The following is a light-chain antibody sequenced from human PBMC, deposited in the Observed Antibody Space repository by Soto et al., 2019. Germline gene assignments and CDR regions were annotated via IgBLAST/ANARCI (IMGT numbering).Light chain of an antibody. Sequence: EIVMTQSPATLSVSPGERVTLSCTASQGISTNVAWYQQKLGQAPRLLIYAASTRATGIPARFSGSGSATEFTLTISSLQPEDSAIYYCQQYNNWPPETFGQGTKLEIK. CDR2: AAS. J-gene: IGKJ2*01. CDR1: QGISTN. V-gene: IGKV3-15*01. CDR3: QQYNNWPPET.